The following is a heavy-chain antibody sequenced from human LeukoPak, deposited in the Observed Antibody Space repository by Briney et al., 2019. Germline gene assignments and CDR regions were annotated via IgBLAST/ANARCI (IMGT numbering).Heavy chain of an antibody. CDR1: GFTFSSYG. Sequence: GGSLRLSCAASGFTFSSYGMHWVRQAPGKGLEWVAVIWYDGSNKYYADSVKGRFTISRDNSKNTLYLQMNSLRAEDTAVYYCARDRDMVQRVDYWGQGTLVTVSS. D-gene: IGHD3-10*01. CDR2: IWYDGSNK. CDR3: ARDRDMVQRVDY. J-gene: IGHJ4*02. V-gene: IGHV3-33*01.